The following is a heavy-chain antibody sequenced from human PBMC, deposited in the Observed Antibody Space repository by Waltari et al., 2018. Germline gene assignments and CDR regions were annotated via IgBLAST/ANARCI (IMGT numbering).Heavy chain of an antibody. CDR1: GGSFSGYY. D-gene: IGHD5-18*01. V-gene: IGHV4-34*01. J-gene: IGHJ5*02. Sequence: QVQLQQWGAGLLKPSETLSLTCAVYGGSFSGYYWSWIRQPPGKGLEWIGEINHTGSTNSTRPPKIRGPIALDPPKTQFSLKWGSVTAADPAGNTGAGWVGPIYRLTTWLAPWAQGPLSPVPS. CDR3: AGWVGPIYRLTTWLAP. CDR2: INHTGST.